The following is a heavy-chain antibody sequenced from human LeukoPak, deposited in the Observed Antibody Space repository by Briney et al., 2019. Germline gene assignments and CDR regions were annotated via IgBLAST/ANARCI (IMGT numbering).Heavy chain of an antibody. CDR2: ISGSGGST. Sequence: HAGGSLRLSCAASGFTFISYAMSWVRQAPGKGLEWVSAISGSGGSTYYADSVKGRFTISRDNSKNTLYLQMNSLRAEDTAVYYCAKSGSSGWYSYYFDYWGQGTLVTVSS. V-gene: IGHV3-23*01. D-gene: IGHD6-19*01. J-gene: IGHJ4*02. CDR1: GFTFISYA. CDR3: AKSGSSGWYSYYFDY.